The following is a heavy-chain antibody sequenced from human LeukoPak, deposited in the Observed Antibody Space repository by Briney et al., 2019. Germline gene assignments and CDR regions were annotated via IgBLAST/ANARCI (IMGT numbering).Heavy chain of an antibody. CDR2: INRDGSST. V-gene: IGHV3-74*01. J-gene: IGHJ4*02. CDR1: GLTFSSYW. Sequence: PGGSLRLSCAASGLTFSSYWMPWVRQAAGKGLVWVSRINRDGSSTSYADSVKSRFTISRDNAKNTLYLQMNSLRAEDTAVYYCARERGELLSYYYDYWGQGTLVTVSS. D-gene: IGHD1-26*01. CDR3: ARERGELLSYYYDY.